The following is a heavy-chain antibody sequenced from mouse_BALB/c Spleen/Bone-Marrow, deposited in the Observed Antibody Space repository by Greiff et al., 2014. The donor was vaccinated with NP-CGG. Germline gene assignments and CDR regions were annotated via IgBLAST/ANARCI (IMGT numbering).Heavy chain of an antibody. CDR2: IWSDGST. J-gene: IGHJ3*01. CDR1: GFSFTSYG. Sequence: VHLVESGPDLVAPSQTLSITCTVSGFSFTSYGVHWVRQPPGKGLEWLVVIWSDGSTTYNSARKSRLSISKDNSKSQVFLKMNSLQTDDTAMDYCARQDYYGSFAYWGQGTLVTVSA. D-gene: IGHD1-2*01. CDR3: ARQDYYGSFAY. V-gene: IGHV2-6-2*01.